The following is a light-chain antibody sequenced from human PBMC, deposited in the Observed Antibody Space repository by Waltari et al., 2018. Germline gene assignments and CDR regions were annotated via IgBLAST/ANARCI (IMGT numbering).Light chain of an antibody. CDR1: QSVSSSY. J-gene: IGKJ1*01. CDR2: GAS. V-gene: IGKV3-20*01. CDR3: QQYGSSRT. Sequence: EIVLTQSPGTLSLSPGERATLSCRASQSVSSSYLAWYQQKPGQAPRLLIYGASIRATGIPDMFSVSGSGTDFTLTISRLEPEDFAVYYCQQYGSSRTFGQGTKVEIK.